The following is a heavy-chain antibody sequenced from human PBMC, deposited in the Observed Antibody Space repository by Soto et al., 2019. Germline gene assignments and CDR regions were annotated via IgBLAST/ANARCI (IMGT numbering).Heavy chain of an antibody. D-gene: IGHD2-2*01. CDR2: IIPIFGTA. V-gene: IGHV1-69*13. Sequence: SVKVSCKASGGTFSSYAISWVRQSPGQGLEWMGGIIPIFGTANYAQKFQGRVTITADESTSTAYMELSSLRSEDTAVYYCASEQYQLPKLYYYYGMAVSGQGTTVTVSS. CDR1: GGTFSSYA. J-gene: IGHJ6*02. CDR3: ASEQYQLPKLYYYYGMAV.